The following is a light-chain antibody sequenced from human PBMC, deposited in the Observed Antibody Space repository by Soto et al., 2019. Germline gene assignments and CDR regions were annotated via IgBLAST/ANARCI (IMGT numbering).Light chain of an antibody. Sequence: QSVLTQPRSVSGSPGQSVTISCTGTSNDIGGNISVSWFQQHPGKAPKLMIYDVSKRPSGVPDRFSGSKSGNTASLTISGLQAEDEADYYCCSSAGAFYVFGTGTKVTVL. CDR3: CSSAGAFYV. CDR2: DVS. CDR1: SNDIGGNIS. J-gene: IGLJ1*01. V-gene: IGLV2-11*01.